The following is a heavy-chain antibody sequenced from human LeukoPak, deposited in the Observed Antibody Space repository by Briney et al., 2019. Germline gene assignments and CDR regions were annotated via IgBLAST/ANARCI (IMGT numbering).Heavy chain of an antibody. Sequence: SEILSLTCNVSGDSITSGGFYWAWIRQSPGKGLEWIGNVYYSGSTQYNPSLRGRVSISMDMTKNQFSLNLNSVSVTDTAIYYCARRDYAAWFDPWGQGTLVTVSS. J-gene: IGHJ5*02. CDR1: GDSITSGGFY. V-gene: IGHV4-39*01. CDR3: ARRDYAAWFDP. CDR2: VYYSGST. D-gene: IGHD4/OR15-4a*01.